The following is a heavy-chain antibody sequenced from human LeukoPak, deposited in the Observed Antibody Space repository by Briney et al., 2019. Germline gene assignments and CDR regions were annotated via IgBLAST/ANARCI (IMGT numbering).Heavy chain of an antibody. J-gene: IGHJ4*02. CDR3: AKVEPEGYSSGWYPRPFDY. CDR2: IRYDGSNK. CDR1: GFTFSSYG. V-gene: IGHV3-30*02. D-gene: IGHD6-19*01. Sequence: PGGSLRLSCAASGFTFSSYGMHWVRQAPGKGLEWVAFIRYDGSNKYYADSVKGRFTISRDNSKNTLYLQMNSLRAEDTAVYYCAKVEPEGYSSGWYPRPFDYWGQGTLVTVSS.